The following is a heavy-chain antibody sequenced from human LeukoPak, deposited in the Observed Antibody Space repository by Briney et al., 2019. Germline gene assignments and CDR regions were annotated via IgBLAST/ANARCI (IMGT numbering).Heavy chain of an antibody. V-gene: IGHV4-30-2*01. Sequence: SQTLSLTCAVSGGAISSGGHSWSWIRQPPGKGLEWIGYIYHTGSSYYSPSLKGRVTISVDRSKNQFSLKLSSVTAADTAVYYCARRRERGWFDPWGQGTLVTVSS. D-gene: IGHD3-10*01. J-gene: IGHJ5*02. CDR3: ARRRERGWFDP. CDR1: GGAISSGGHS. CDR2: IYHTGSS.